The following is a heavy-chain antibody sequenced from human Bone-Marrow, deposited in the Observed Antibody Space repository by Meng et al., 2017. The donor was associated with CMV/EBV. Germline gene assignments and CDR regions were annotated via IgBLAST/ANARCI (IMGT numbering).Heavy chain of an antibody. D-gene: IGHD6-19*01. CDR3: ARGWSSGWPYYYYYGMDV. V-gene: IGHV3-13*01. CDR1: GFTFTKYD. Sequence: GESLKISCAGCGFTFTKYDMHWVRQATGKGLEWVSAIGTAGDTYYPGSVKGRFTISRENAKNSLYLQMNSLRAGDTAVYYCARGWSSGWPYYYYYGMDVWGQGTTVTVSS. CDR2: IGTAGDT. J-gene: IGHJ6*02.